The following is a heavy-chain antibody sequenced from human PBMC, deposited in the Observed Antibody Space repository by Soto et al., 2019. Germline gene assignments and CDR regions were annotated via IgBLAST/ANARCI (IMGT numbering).Heavy chain of an antibody. CDR1: SGSISSSNW. CDR3: ARGVGYCSSTSCWFRQSWFDP. CDR2: IYHSGST. J-gene: IGHJ5*02. V-gene: IGHV4-4*02. Sequence: QVQLQESGPGLVKPSGTLSLTCAVSSGSISSSNWWSWVRQPPGKGLEWIGEIYHSGSTNYNPSLKSRVTLSVDKSKNQFSLKLSSVTAADTAVYYCARGVGYCSSTSCWFRQSWFDPWGQGTLVTVSS. D-gene: IGHD2-2*01.